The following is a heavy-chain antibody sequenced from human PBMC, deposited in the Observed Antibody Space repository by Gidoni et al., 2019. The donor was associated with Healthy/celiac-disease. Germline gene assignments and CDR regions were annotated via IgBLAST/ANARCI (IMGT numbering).Heavy chain of an antibody. CDR3: ASLCASTSCYDYYYYGMDV. CDR2: ISAYNGNT. D-gene: IGHD2-2*01. J-gene: IGHJ6*02. V-gene: IGHV1-18*01. CDR1: GYTFTSSG. Sequence: QVQLVQSGAEVKKPGASVKVSCKASGYTFTSSGISWVRQAPGQGLEWMGWISAYNGNTNYAQKLQGRVTMTTDTSTSTAYMELRSLRSDDTAVYYCASLCASTSCYDYYYYGMDVWGQGTTVTVSS.